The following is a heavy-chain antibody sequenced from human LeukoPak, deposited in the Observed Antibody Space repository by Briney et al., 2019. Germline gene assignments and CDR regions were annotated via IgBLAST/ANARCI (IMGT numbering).Heavy chain of an antibody. Sequence: SETLSLTCVVYGGSFSGYFWSWIRQPPGKGLEWIGEIPPSGSTNYSPSLKSRVSISIDTSKKKLSLRLTSVTAADSAVYYCASSFYYDSRDYWGQGTLVTVSS. CDR1: GGSFSGYF. CDR2: IPPSGST. V-gene: IGHV4-34*01. D-gene: IGHD3-22*01. J-gene: IGHJ4*02. CDR3: ASSFYYDSRDY.